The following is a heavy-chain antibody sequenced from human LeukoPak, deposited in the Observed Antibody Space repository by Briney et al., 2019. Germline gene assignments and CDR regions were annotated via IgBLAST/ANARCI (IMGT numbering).Heavy chain of an antibody. CDR1: GGSISSYY. V-gene: IGHV4-59*08. J-gene: IGHJ6*03. Sequence: PSETLSLTCTVSGGSISSYYWSWIRQPPGKGLEWIGYIYSGGSTNYNPSLRSRVTISVDTSKNQFSLKLSSVTAADTAAYYCARLGRWLQLRDYYDYMDVWGKGTTLTLS. CDR2: IYSGGST. D-gene: IGHD5-24*01. CDR3: ARLGRWLQLRDYYDYMDV.